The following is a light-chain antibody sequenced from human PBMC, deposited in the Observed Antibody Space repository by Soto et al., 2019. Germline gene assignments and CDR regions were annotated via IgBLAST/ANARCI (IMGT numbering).Light chain of an antibody. V-gene: IGKV2-28*01. CDR2: LGL. CDR3: MQTLQTLVT. J-gene: IGKJ4*01. CDR1: QGLLNSKGYIY. Sequence: VLTQSPLSLPVPLGGPASFSCGSSQGLLNSKGYIYLDWSLQKPGQPPQLLIFLGLSRASGAPDRFSGSGSGTNFTLRISRVEAEDAGVYYCMQTLQTLVTFGGGTKVEIK.